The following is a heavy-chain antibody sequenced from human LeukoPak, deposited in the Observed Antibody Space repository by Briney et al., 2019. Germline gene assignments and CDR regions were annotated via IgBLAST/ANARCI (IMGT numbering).Heavy chain of an antibody. CDR1: GGTFSSYA. CDR3: AREYCTNGVCFGGFDP. Sequence: SVKVSCKASGGTFSSYAISWVRQAPGQGLEWMGGIIPIFGTANYAQKFQGRVTITADKSTSTAYMELSSLRSEDTAVYYCAREYCTNGVCFGGFDPWGQGTLVTVSS. J-gene: IGHJ5*02. D-gene: IGHD2-8*01. V-gene: IGHV1-69*06. CDR2: IIPIFGTA.